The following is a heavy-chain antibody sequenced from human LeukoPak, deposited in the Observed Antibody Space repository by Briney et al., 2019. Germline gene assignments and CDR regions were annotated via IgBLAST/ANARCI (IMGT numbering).Heavy chain of an antibody. D-gene: IGHD2-2*01. V-gene: IGHV3-23*01. Sequence: GGSLRLSCTASGFTFSSYSMNWVRQAPGKGLEWVSGISGSGGSTYYADSVKGRFTISRDNSKNTLYLQMNSLRAEDTAVYYCAKVPKGGYFDYWGQGTLVTVSS. CDR2: ISGSGGST. J-gene: IGHJ4*02. CDR3: AKVPKGGYFDY. CDR1: GFTFSSYS.